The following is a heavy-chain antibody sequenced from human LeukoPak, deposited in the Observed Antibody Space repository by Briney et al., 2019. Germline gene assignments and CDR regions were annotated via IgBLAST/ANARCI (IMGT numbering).Heavy chain of an antibody. CDR3: AKDLRAVAGRGPFDY. Sequence: GGSLRLSCVASGFTFNIYGMSWVRQAPGKGLEWVSSVGGGDDIHYADSVKGRFTGYRDDAKNTVYLQMNSLRAEDTAVYYCAKDLRAVAGRGPFDYWGQGTLVTVSS. V-gene: IGHV3-23*01. D-gene: IGHD6-19*01. J-gene: IGHJ4*02. CDR1: GFTFNIYG. CDR2: VGGGDDI.